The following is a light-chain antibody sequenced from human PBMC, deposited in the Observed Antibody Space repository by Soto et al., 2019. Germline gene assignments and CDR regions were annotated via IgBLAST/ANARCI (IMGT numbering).Light chain of an antibody. CDR1: SSDVGGYNY. CDR2: EVS. J-gene: IGLJ1*01. Sequence: QSVLTQPPSASGSPGQSVTISCTGTSSDVGGYNYVSWYQQHPGKAPKLMIYEVSKRPSGVPDRFSGSKSGTSASLAITGLQAEDEADYYCQSYDSSLSGPYVFGTGTKVTVL. V-gene: IGLV2-8*01. CDR3: QSYDSSLSGPYV.